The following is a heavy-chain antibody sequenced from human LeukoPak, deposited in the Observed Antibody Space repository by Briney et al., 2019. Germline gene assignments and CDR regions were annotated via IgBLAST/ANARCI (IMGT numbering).Heavy chain of an antibody. CDR1: GGSISSYY. CDR3: ASGMSVVLIDY. D-gene: IGHD1-1*01. J-gene: IGHJ4*02. V-gene: IGHV4-4*07. Sequence: SETLSLTCTVSGGSISSYYWSWIRQPAGKGLEWIGRIYTSGGTNYNPSLKSRVTMSVDTSKNQFSLKLSSVTAADTAVYYCASGMSVVLIDYWGQGTLVTVSS. CDR2: IYTSGGT.